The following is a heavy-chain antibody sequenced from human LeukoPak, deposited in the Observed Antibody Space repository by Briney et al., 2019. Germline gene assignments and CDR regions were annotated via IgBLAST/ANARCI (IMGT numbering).Heavy chain of an antibody. J-gene: IGHJ4*02. D-gene: IGHD3-10*01. V-gene: IGHV4-59*08. CDR2: AYYTGST. Sequence: SETLSLTCTVSAGSISGYYWTWIRQPPGKGLEWLGNAYYTGSTNYNPSLKSRVTISVDASKNQLSLKLNSVTAADTAIYYCARVPGRAPDYWGQGTLVTVSS. CDR3: ARVPGRAPDY. CDR1: AGSISGYY.